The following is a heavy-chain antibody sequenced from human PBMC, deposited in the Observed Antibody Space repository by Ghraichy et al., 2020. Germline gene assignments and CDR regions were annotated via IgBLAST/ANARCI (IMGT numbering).Heavy chain of an antibody. J-gene: IGHJ3*02. CDR2: INPNSGGT. V-gene: IGHV1-2*02. D-gene: IGHD3-22*01. Sequence: ASVKVSCKASGYTFTGYYMHWVRQAPGQGLEWMGWINPNSGGTNYAQKFQCRVTMTRDTSISTAYMELSRLRSDDTAVYYCARDPYYYDSSETNAFDIWGQGTMVTVSS. CDR3: ARDPYYYDSSETNAFDI. CDR1: GYTFTGYY.